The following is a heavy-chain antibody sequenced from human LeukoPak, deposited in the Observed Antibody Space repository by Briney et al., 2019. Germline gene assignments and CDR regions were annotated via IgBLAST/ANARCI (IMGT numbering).Heavy chain of an antibody. CDR2: INPNSGGT. CDR1: GYTFTGYY. CDR3: AYLGYCSSTSCWTNYYYYMDV. D-gene: IGHD2-2*01. J-gene: IGHJ6*03. V-gene: IGHV1-2*02. Sequence: ASVKVSCKASGYTFTGYYRHWVRQAPGQGLEWMGWINPNSGGTNYAQKFQGRVTMTRDTSISTAYMELSRLRSDDTAVYYCAYLGYCSSTSCWTNYYYYMDVWGKGTTVTVSS.